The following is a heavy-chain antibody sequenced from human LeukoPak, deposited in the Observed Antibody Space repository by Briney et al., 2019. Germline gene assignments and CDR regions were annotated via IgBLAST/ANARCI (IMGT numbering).Heavy chain of an antibody. V-gene: IGHV4-30-4*01. CDR1: GGSISSGDYY. Sequence: PSQTLSLTCTVSGGSISSGDYYWSWFRQPPGKGLGWIGYIYFSGTTYYTPSLKSRVTISVDTSKNQFSLTLSSVTAADTAVYYCARDFRGGTGGLDYWGQGTLVTVSS. J-gene: IGHJ4*02. CDR3: ARDFRGGTGGLDY. D-gene: IGHD3/OR15-3a*01. CDR2: IYFSGTT.